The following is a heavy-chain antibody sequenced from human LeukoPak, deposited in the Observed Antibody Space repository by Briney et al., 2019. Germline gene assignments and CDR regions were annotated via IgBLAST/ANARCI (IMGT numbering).Heavy chain of an antibody. Sequence: PGGSLRLSCAASGFTFSSYVMSWVRQAPGKGLEWVSAISGSGGNTYYADSVKGRFTISRDNSRNTLYLQMDSLRAEDTAVYYCARWGSSSLDYWGQGTLVTVSS. D-gene: IGHD6-6*01. CDR2: ISGSGGNT. CDR1: GFTFSSYV. V-gene: IGHV3-23*01. J-gene: IGHJ4*02. CDR3: ARWGSSSLDY.